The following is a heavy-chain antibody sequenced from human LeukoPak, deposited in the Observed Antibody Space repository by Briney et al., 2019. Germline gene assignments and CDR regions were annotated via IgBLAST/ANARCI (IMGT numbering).Heavy chain of an antibody. D-gene: IGHD3-16*01. CDR2: INHSGST. Sequence: PSETLSLTCAVYGGSFSVYYWSWIRQPPEKGLEWIGEINHSGSTNYNPSLKSRVTISVDTSKNQFSLKLSSVTAADTAVYYCARRAPGLRRPFDYWGQGTLVTVSS. CDR1: GGSFSVYY. J-gene: IGHJ4*02. CDR3: ARRAPGLRRPFDY. V-gene: IGHV4-34*01.